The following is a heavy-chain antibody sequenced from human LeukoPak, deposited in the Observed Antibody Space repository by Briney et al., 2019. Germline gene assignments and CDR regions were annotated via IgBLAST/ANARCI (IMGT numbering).Heavy chain of an antibody. CDR3: ASQVDCSNTSCYLTGYYYYYYGMDV. D-gene: IGHD2-2*01. J-gene: IGHJ6*02. CDR1: GFTFSSYS. V-gene: IGHV3-21*01. CDR2: ISSSSSYI. Sequence: GGSLRLSCAASGFTFSSYSMNWVRQAPGKGLEWVSSISSSSSYIYYADSVKGRFTISRDNAKNSLYLQMNSLRAEDTAVYYCASQVDCSNTSCYLTGYYYYYYGMDVWGQGTTVTVSS.